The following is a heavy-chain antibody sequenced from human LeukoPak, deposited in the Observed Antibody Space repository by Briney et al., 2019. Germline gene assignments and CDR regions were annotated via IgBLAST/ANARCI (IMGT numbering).Heavy chain of an antibody. CDR2: IYPGDSDT. D-gene: IGHD2-15*01. J-gene: IGHJ4*02. CDR3: ARLQGVFRRCSGGSCFPLGKYYFDY. V-gene: IGHV5-51*01. CDR1: GYSFTSYW. Sequence: GESLKISCKGSGYSFTSYWIGWVRLMPGKGLEWMGIIYPGDSDTRYSPSFQGQVTISADKSISTAYLQWSSLKASDTAMYYCARLQGVFRRCSGGSCFPLGKYYFDYWGQGTLVTVSS.